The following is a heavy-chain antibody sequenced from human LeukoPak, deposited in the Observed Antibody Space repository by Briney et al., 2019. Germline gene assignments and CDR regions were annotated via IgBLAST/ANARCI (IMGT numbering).Heavy chain of an antibody. V-gene: IGHV4-28*01. CDR3: ARKENVYYYFDY. Sequence: SETLSLTCAVSGYSITSSSWWGWIRQPPGKGLEWIGYIYHGGTTYYNPSLQSRVTMSVDTSKNQFSLKLSSVTAVDTAVYYCARKENVYYYFDYWGQGTLVTVSS. J-gene: IGHJ4*02. CDR2: IYHGGTT. CDR1: GYSITSSSW. D-gene: IGHD3-10*01.